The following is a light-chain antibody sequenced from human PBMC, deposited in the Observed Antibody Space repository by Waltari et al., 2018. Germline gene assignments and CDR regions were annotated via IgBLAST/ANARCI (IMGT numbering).Light chain of an antibody. CDR2: DTN. J-gene: IGLJ2*01. V-gene: IGLV3-19*01. CDR1: SLTRYS. Sequence: SSELTQDPAVSVALRQTVRITCQGDSLTRYSAAWYQQKPGQAPVLVIYDTNNRPSGIPDLFSGSSSGNTASWTITGAQAEDEADYYCNSRDRRGDLVVFGGGTKLTVL. CDR3: NSRDRRGDLVV.